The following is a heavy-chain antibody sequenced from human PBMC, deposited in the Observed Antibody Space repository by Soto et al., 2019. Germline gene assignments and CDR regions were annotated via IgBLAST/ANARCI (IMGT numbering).Heavy chain of an antibody. Sequence: GASVKVSCKASGYTFTSYYMHWVRQAPGQGLEWMRIINPSGGSTSYAQKFQGRVTMTRDTSTSTVYMELSSLRSEDTAVYYCATRAVRRDGYNYFDYWGQGTLVTVSS. D-gene: IGHD3-10*01. V-gene: IGHV1-46*01. CDR2: INPSGGST. J-gene: IGHJ4*02. CDR1: GYTFTSYY. CDR3: ATRAVRRDGYNYFDY.